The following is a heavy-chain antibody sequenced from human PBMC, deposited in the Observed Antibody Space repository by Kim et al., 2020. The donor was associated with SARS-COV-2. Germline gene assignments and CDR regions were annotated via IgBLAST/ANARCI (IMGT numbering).Heavy chain of an antibody. V-gene: IGHV1-18*01. D-gene: IGHD6-19*01. CDR3: ARDRSGGLVYSYYYYYYYMDV. J-gene: IGHJ6*03. CDR1: GYTFTSYG. Sequence: ASVKVSCKASGYTFTSYGISWVRQAPGQGLEWMGWIIAYNGNTNYAQKLQGRVTMTTDTSTSTAYMELRSLRSDDTAVYYCARDRSGGLVYSYYYYYYYMDVWGKGTTVTVSS. CDR2: IIAYNGNT.